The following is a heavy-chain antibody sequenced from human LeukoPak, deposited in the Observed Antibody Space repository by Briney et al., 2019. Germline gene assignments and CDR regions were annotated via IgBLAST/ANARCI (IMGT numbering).Heavy chain of an antibody. CDR2: INHSGST. CDR1: GGSFSGYY. D-gene: IGHD3-10*01. J-gene: IGHJ5*02. CDR3: ARDISYYYGSGSSYNWFDP. Sequence: PSETLSLTCAVYGGSFSGYYWSWIRQPPGKGLEWIGEINHSGSTNHNPSLKSRVTISVDTSKNQFSLKLSSVTAADTAVYYCARDISYYYGSGSSYNWFDPWGQGTLVTVSS. V-gene: IGHV4-34*01.